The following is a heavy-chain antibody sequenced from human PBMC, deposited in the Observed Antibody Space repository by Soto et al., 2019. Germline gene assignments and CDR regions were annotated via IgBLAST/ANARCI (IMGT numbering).Heavy chain of an antibody. CDR1: GITFNHYA. D-gene: IGHD2-2*01. CDR3: ARDTIADLSPFDY. V-gene: IGHV3-33*01. Sequence: GGSLRLSCVASGITFNHYAMHWGRQAPGKGPEWVAVIWFDGSNKYYADSVRGRFTISRDNSKNTLYLQMKSLSADDTAVYYCARDTIADLSPFDYWGQGALVTVSS. CDR2: IWFDGSNK. J-gene: IGHJ4*02.